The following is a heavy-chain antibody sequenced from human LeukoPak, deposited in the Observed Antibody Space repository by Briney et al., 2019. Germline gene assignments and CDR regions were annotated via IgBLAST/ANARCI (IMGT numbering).Heavy chain of an antibody. CDR3: ATLRWLQFGYFDY. CDR1: GGSFSGYY. CDR2: IYHSGST. V-gene: IGHV4-34*01. J-gene: IGHJ4*02. D-gene: IGHD5-24*01. Sequence: SETLSLTCAVYGGSFSGYYWSWIRQPPGKGLEWIGEIYHSGSTNYNPSLKSRVTISVDKSKNQFSLKLGSVTAADTAVYYCATLRWLQFGYFDYWGQGTLVTVSS.